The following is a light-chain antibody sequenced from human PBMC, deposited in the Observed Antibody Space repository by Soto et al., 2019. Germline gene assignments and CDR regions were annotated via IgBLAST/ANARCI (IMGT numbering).Light chain of an antibody. CDR3: SSYTSSSTLL. V-gene: IGLV2-14*01. Sequence: QSALTQPASVSGSPGQSITISCTGTSSDVGGYNYVSWYQQHPGKAPKLMIYDVSRRPSGVSDRFSASKSGNTASLTISGLLVEDEADYYCSSYTSSSTLLFGVGTKLTVL. CDR1: SSDVGGYNY. CDR2: DVS. J-gene: IGLJ2*01.